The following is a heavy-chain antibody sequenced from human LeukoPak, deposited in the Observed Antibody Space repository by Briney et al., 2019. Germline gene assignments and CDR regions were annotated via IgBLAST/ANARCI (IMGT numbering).Heavy chain of an antibody. J-gene: IGHJ4*02. Sequence: PGGSLRLSCAASGFTFSTYSMNWVRQAPGKGLEWVSSISSSSKYIYYADSVRGRFTISRDNAKNSLYLQMNCLRAEDTAVYYCAREDRELFDYWGQGTLVTVSS. D-gene: IGHD1-26*01. CDR2: ISSSSKYI. CDR3: AREDRELFDY. CDR1: GFTFSTYS. V-gene: IGHV3-21*01.